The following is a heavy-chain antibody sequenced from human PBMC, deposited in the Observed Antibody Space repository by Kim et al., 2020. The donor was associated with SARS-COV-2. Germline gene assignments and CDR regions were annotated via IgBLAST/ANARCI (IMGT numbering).Heavy chain of an antibody. CDR2: ITGSGDSR. CDR3: AKVRGSGTGVRLFDS. CDR1: GFTYNIFA. D-gene: IGHD3-10*01. Sequence: GGSLRLSCVASGFTYNIFAMNWVRQAPGKGLEWVSVITGSGDSRYYADSVKGRFTISRDNSNNTLYLQLSNLRADDTAVYYCAKVRGSGTGVRLFDSWGQGTRVTVSS. V-gene: IGHV3-23*01. J-gene: IGHJ4*02.